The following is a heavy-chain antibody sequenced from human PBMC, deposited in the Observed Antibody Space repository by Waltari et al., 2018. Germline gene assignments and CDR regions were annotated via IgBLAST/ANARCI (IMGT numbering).Heavy chain of an antibody. V-gene: IGHV3-23*01. CDR1: GFTFSSYA. D-gene: IGHD2-15*01. Sequence: EVQLLESGGGLVQPGGSLRLSCAASGFTFSSYAMSWVRQATGKGLAWVSAISGSGGSTYYAGSVKGRFTISRDNSKNTLYLQMNSLRAEDTAVYYCAKSPYCSGGSCYYFDYWGQGTLVTVSS. J-gene: IGHJ4*02. CDR2: ISGSGGST. CDR3: AKSPYCSGGSCYYFDY.